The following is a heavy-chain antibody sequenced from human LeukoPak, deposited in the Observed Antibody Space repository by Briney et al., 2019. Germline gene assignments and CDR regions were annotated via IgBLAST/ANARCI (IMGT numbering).Heavy chain of an antibody. D-gene: IGHD6-19*01. CDR2: ISGSGGST. Sequence: GGSLRLSCAASGFTLSSYAMSGVRQAPGKGREWGSAISGSGGSTYYADSVKGRFTISRDNYKNTLSLQVNSLRAEDTAVYYCTKGQAVAGTTFDSWGRGTLVTASS. J-gene: IGHJ4*02. CDR3: TKGQAVAGTTFDS. CDR1: GFTLSSYA. V-gene: IGHV3-23*01.